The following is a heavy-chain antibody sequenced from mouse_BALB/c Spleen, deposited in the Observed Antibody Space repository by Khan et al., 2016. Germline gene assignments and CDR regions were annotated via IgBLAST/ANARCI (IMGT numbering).Heavy chain of an antibody. CDR3: ASSRYYYGSSTYIDV. CDR1: GYTFTNYG. D-gene: IGHD1-1*01. CDR2: INTYSGES. J-gene: IGHJ1*01. Sequence: QVQLPQSGPELKKPGQTVKISCKASGYTFTNYGMNWVKQAPGTGLKWMGWINTYSGESTYADDFKGRFAFSLETSANTAYLQFNTITNEETATYFCASSRYYYGSSTYIDVWGAGTTVTVSS. V-gene: IGHV9-3-1*01.